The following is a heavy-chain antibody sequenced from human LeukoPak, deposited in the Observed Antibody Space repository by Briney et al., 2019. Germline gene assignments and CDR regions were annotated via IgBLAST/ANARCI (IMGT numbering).Heavy chain of an antibody. V-gene: IGHV1-8*03. D-gene: IGHD2-2*01. CDR3: ARGGVPAAIPTDYYYYYMDV. Sequence: ASMKVSSKASGYTSTSYDTNSVRHATGPGLEWMGWMNPNMGNKGYAQKCQRRVTVSRNTSISTAYMELSSRRSEETAVYYCARGGVPAAIPTDYYYYYMDVWGKGTTVTVSS. CDR1: GYTSTSYD. J-gene: IGHJ6*03. CDR2: MNPNMGNK.